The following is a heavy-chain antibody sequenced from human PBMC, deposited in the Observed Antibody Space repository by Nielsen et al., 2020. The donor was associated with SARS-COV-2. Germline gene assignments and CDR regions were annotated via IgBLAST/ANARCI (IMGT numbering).Heavy chain of an antibody. CDR1: GYTFTGYY. CDR3: ARDSAGGYSMVRGNYGMDV. CDR2: INPNSGGT. J-gene: IGHJ6*02. V-gene: IGHV1-2*06. Sequence: ASVKVSCKASGYTFTGYYMRWVRQAPGQGLEWMGRINPNSGGTNYAQKFQGRVTMTRDTSISTAYMELNRLRSDDTAVYYCARDSAGGYSMVRGNYGMDVWGQGTTVTVSS. D-gene: IGHD3-10*01.